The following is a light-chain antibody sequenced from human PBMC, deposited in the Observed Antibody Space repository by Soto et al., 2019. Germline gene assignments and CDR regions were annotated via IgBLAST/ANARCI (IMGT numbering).Light chain of an antibody. CDR2: EVS. CDR3: ASYAARNNWV. V-gene: IGLV2-8*01. CDR1: SSDVGGYKY. Sequence: QSVLTQPPSASGSPGQSVTISCTGTSSDVGGYKYVSWYQQHPGKAPKLMIYEVSKRPSGVPDRFSGSKSGNTASLTVSGLQAEDEADYYCASYAARNNWVFGGGTKVTVL. J-gene: IGLJ3*02.